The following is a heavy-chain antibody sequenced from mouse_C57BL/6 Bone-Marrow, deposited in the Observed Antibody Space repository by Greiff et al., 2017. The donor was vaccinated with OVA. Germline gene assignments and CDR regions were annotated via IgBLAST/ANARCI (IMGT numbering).Heavy chain of an antibody. J-gene: IGHJ1*03. CDR2: INPGSGGT. CDR3: AREGDWDQRWYFDV. Sequence: QVQLKQSGAELVRPGTSVKVSCKASGYAFTNYLIEWVKQRPGQGLEWIGVINPGSGGTNYNEKFKGKATLTADKSSSTAYMQLSSLTSEDSAVYYCAREGDWDQRWYFDVWGTGTTVTVSS. V-gene: IGHV1-54*01. D-gene: IGHD4-1*01. CDR1: GYAFTNYL.